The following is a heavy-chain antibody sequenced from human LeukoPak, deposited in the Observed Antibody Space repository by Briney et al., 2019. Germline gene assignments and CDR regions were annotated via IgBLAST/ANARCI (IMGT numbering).Heavy chain of an antibody. CDR1: GFTFSSYA. J-gene: IGHJ4*02. CDR3: ARGETGESHFDY. D-gene: IGHD7-27*01. CDR2: ISGSGGST. Sequence: PGGTLRLSCAASGFTFSSYAMSWVRQAPGKGLEWVSAISGSGGSTYYADSVKGRFTISRDNSKNTLFLQMNSLRAEDTAVYYCARGETGESHFDYWGQGTLVTVSS. V-gene: IGHV3-23*01.